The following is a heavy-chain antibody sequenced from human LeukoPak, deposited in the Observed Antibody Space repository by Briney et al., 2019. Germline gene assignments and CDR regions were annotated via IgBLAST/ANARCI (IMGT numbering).Heavy chain of an antibody. J-gene: IGHJ4*02. V-gene: IGHV3-49*04. Sequence: GGSLRLSCTASGFTFGDYAMSWVRQAPGKGLEWVGFIRSKAYGGTTEYAASVKGRFTISRDDSKSIAYPQMNSLKTEDTAVYYCTRESIVGATTGGYFDYWGQGTLVTASS. CDR1: GFTFGDYA. CDR3: TRESIVGATTGGYFDY. D-gene: IGHD1-26*01. CDR2: IRSKAYGGTT.